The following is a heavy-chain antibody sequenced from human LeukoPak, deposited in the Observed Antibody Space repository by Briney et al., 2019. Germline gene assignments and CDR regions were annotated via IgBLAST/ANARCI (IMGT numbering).Heavy chain of an antibody. CDR3: ARVPSGWYFEDY. CDR1: GFTFSSYS. J-gene: IGHJ4*02. CDR2: ISSSSSYI. V-gene: IGHV3-21*01. D-gene: IGHD6-19*01. Sequence: PGGSLRLSCAASGFTFSSYSMNWVRQAPGKGLECVSSISSSSSYIYYADSVKGRFTISRDNAKNSLYLQMNSLRAEDTAVYYCARVPSGWYFEDYWGQGTLVTVSS.